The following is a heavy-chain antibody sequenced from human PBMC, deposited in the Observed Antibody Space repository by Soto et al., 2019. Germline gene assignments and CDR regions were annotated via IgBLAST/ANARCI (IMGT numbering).Heavy chain of an antibody. CDR3: ARVPYY. Sequence: QVQLQESGPGLVKPSQTLSLTCTVSGGSISSGGYYWSWIRQHPGKGLEWIGYIYYSGSTYYNPSRKSRVAASVATSKNQFSLKLSAVPASDSAAYYCARVPYYWGPGTLVTGS. V-gene: IGHV4-31*03. CDR1: GGSISSGGYY. CDR2: IYYSGST. J-gene: IGHJ4*01.